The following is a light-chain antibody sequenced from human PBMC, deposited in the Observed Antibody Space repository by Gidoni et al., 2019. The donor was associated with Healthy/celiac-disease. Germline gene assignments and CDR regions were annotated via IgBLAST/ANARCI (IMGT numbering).Light chain of an antibody. CDR1: SSDVGGYNY. Sequence: QSALPQPPSASGSPGQSVTISCTGTSSDVGGYNYVSWYQHHPGNAPKLMIYEVSKRPSGVPDRFSGAKSGNTASLTVSGLQAEDEADYYCSSYAGSNLYVFGTGTKVTVL. CDR3: SSYAGSNLYV. CDR2: EVS. V-gene: IGLV2-8*01. J-gene: IGLJ1*01.